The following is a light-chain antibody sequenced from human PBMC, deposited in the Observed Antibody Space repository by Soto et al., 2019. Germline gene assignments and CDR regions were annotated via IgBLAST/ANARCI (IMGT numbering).Light chain of an antibody. CDR3: QHYNSYRWT. Sequence: DIQMTQSPSTLSGSVGDRVTITCRASQTISSWLAWYQQKPGKAPKLLIYKASTLKSGVPSRFSGSGSGTEFTLTIRSMQTHDFANYYCQHYNSYRWTFGQGTKVDIK. J-gene: IGKJ1*01. CDR2: KAS. V-gene: IGKV1-5*03. CDR1: QTISSW.